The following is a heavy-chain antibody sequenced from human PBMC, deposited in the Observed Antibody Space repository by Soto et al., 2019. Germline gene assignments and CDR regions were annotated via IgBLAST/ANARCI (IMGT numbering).Heavy chain of an antibody. V-gene: IGHV3-21*01. CDR2: ISSSSSYI. CDR3: ARDRKDSSSWYRDYYYYYYGMDV. J-gene: IGHJ6*02. D-gene: IGHD6-13*01. CDR1: GFTFSSYS. Sequence: PGGSLRLSWAASGFTFSSYSMNWVRQAPGKGLEWVSSISSSSSYIYYADSVKGRFTISRDNAKNSLYLQMNSLRAEDTAVYYCARDRKDSSSWYRDYYYYYYGMDVWGQGTTVTVSS.